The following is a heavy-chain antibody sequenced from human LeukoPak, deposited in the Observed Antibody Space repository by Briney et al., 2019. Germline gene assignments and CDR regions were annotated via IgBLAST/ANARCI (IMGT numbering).Heavy chain of an antibody. CDR3: ARARGYCSSTSCSWDLDY. CDR1: GGSFSGYY. CDR2: INHSGST. J-gene: IGHJ4*02. Sequence: PSETLSLTCAVYGGSFSGYYWSWIRQPPGKGLEWIGEINHSGSTNYNPSLKSRVTISVDTSKNQFSLKLSSVTAADAAVYYCARARGYCSSTSCSWDLDYWGQGTLVTVSS. V-gene: IGHV4-34*01. D-gene: IGHD2-2*01.